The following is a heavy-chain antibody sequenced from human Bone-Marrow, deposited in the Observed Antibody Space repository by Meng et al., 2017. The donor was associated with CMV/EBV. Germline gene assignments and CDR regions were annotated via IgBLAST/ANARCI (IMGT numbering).Heavy chain of an antibody. CDR3: ARVGWLEGATAEA. J-gene: IGHJ4*02. V-gene: IGHV3-66*02. D-gene: IGHD6-25*01. Sequence: GESLKISCAASGFTVSSNYMSWVRQAPGKGLEWVSVIYSGGSTYYADSVKGRFTISRDNSKNTLYLQMNSLRAEDTAVYYCARVGWLEGATAEARVQGTLVTVPS. CDR1: GFTVSSNY. CDR2: IYSGGST.